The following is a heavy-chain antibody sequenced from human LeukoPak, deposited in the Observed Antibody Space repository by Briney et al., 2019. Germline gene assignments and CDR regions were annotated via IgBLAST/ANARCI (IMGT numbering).Heavy chain of an antibody. CDR3: ARDLEAWGTYYGSGSFDY. D-gene: IGHD3-10*01. CDR2: INPNSGGS. Sequence: GASVKVSCKTSGYTFIDYYMNWVRQAPGQGLEWMGWINPNSGGSNYAQKFQGRVTLTRDTSISTAYMELSRLRSDDTAVYYCARDLEAWGTYYGSGSFDYWGQGTLVTVSS. V-gene: IGHV1-2*02. CDR1: GYTFIDYY. J-gene: IGHJ4*02.